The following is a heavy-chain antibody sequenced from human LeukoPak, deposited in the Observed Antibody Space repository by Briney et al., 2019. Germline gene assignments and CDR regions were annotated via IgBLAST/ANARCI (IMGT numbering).Heavy chain of an antibody. V-gene: IGHV3-21*01. CDR3: ARDLDGDSGWHFDL. D-gene: IGHD2-21*01. CDR1: RFTLSSFS. CDR2: ISSSRNYI. Sequence: GGALRHSCASSRFTLSSFSMNWVRQAPGKGLEWVSSISSSRNYIYNADSVRGGFTISRDNAKNSLSLQMNSLRVEETAVYYCARDLDGDSGWHFDLWGRGTLVSVSS. J-gene: IGHJ2*01.